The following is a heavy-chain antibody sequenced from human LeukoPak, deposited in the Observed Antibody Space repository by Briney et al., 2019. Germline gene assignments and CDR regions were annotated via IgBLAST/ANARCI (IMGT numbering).Heavy chain of an antibody. J-gene: IGHJ3*02. CDR2: INTDGSAT. V-gene: IGHV3-74*01. D-gene: IGHD2-15*01. CDR3: AICSGGSCYHYAFDI. CDR1: GFTFSSYW. Sequence: GGSLRLSCAASGFTFSSYWMHWVRQAPGKGLVWVSRINTDGSATSYADSVKGGFTISRDNAKNTLYLQMNSLRAEDTAVYYCAICSGGSCYHYAFDIWGQGTMVTVSS.